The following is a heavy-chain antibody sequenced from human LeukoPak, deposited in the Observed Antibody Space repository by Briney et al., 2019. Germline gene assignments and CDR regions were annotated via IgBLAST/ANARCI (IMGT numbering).Heavy chain of an antibody. D-gene: IGHD6-19*01. CDR1: GASISSTNNF. CDR2: IYYSVST. V-gene: IGHV4-39*07. CDR3: ARTAGAVFDY. Sequence: SETLSLTCTVSGASISSTNNFWGWIRQTPGKGLEWIATIYYSVSTYYNPSLKSRLSISVDTSKNQFSLKLSSVTAADTAVYYCARTAGAVFDYWGQGTLVTVSS. J-gene: IGHJ4*02.